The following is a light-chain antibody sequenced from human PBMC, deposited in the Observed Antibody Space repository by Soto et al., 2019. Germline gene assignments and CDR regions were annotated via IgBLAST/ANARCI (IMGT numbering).Light chain of an antibody. J-gene: IGLJ2*01. CDR1: SSNIENNY. V-gene: IGLV1-51*01. CDR3: GTWDSSLSSVV. CDR2: DTH. Sequence: QSVLTQPPSVSAAPGQKVTISCSGSSSNIENNYVSWYQQLPGTAPKLLIYDTHKRPSRIPDRFSGSRYGTSATLGITGLQTGDEADYYCGTWDSSLSSVVFGGGTKVTVL.